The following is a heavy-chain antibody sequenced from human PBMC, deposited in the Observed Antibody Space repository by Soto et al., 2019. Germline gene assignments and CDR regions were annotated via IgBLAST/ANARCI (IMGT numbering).Heavy chain of an antibody. Sequence: QVQLVESGGGVVQPGRSLRLSCAASGFTFSSYAMHWVRQAPGKGLEWVAVISYDGSNKYYADSVKGRFTISRDNSKNTLYLQMNSLRAADTAVYYCARGDCSGGSCYSGDYFDYWGQGTLVTVSS. CDR3: ARGDCSGGSCYSGDYFDY. CDR1: GFTFSSYA. CDR2: ISYDGSNK. J-gene: IGHJ4*02. V-gene: IGHV3-30-3*01. D-gene: IGHD2-15*01.